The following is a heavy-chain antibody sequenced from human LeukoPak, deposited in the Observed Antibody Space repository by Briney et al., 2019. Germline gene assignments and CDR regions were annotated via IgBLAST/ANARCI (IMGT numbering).Heavy chain of an antibody. D-gene: IGHD3-22*01. CDR2: IYYSGST. CDR1: GGSISSYH. CDR3: ARLDSTGAGDY. Sequence: SKTLSLTCTVSGGSISSYHWSWIRQPPGKGLEWIGYIYYSGSTNYNPSLRSRVSISVDTSNNHFSLKLNSVTAADTAVYYCARLDSTGAGDYWGQGTLVTVSS. V-gene: IGHV4-59*08. J-gene: IGHJ4*02.